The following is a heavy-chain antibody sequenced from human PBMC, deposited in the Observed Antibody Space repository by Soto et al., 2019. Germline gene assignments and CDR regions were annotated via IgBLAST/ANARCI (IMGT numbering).Heavy chain of an antibody. CDR2: IKQDGSEK. V-gene: IGHV3-7*04. J-gene: IGHJ6*02. D-gene: IGHD2-2*01. CDR1: GFTFSSYW. Sequence: GGSLRLSCAASGFTFSSYWMSWVRQAPGKGLEWVANIKQDGSEKYYVDSVKGRFTISRDNAKNSLYLQMNSLRAEDTAVYYCARANIVVVPAAILYYYYYGMDVWGQGTTVTVSS. CDR3: ARANIVVVPAAILYYYYYGMDV.